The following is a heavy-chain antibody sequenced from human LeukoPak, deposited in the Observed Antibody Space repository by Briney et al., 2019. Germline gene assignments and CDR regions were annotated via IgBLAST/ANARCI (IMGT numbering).Heavy chain of an antibody. CDR3: ARDKGA. J-gene: IGHJ5*02. Sequence: GGSLRLSCVVSGLTFSNNYMSWVRQAPGKGLEWVSVIYSDGTTRNADSVKGRFTISRDNSKNTVYLQMDSLRAEDTAVYYCARDKGAWGQGTLVTVSS. V-gene: IGHV3-66*01. CDR2: IYSDGTT. CDR1: GLTFSNNY.